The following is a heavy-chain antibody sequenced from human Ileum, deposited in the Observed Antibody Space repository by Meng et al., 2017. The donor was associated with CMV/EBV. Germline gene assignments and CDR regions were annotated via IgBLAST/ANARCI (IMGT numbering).Heavy chain of an antibody. CDR2: LYTTGTI. CDR3: ATTYSDGDWNFDY. Sequence: REPAPGRLKPSAPLSLTATVSADSPSTYSWHWIRQPAGKGLEWIGRLYTTGTIKYNPSLMSRLTMSLDTSKSQFSLNLRSLTAADTAVYYCATTYSDGDWNFDYWGQGTLVTVSS. D-gene: IGHD1-26*01. V-gene: IGHV4-4*07. J-gene: IGHJ4*02. CDR1: ADSPSTYS.